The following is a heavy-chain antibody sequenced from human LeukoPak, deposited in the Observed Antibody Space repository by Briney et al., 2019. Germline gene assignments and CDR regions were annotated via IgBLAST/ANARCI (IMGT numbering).Heavy chain of an antibody. CDR1: GFTVSTKY. D-gene: IGHD1-14*01. Sequence: PGGSLRLSCAASGFTVSTKYMSWVRQAPGKGLEWVSIIYSGESTYYAESVKGRFIVSRDNSKNTLYPQMNSLRVDDTAVYSCARVGDHYHRYFDLWGRGTLVTVSS. J-gene: IGHJ2*01. CDR3: ARVGDHYHRYFDL. CDR2: IYSGEST. V-gene: IGHV3-53*01.